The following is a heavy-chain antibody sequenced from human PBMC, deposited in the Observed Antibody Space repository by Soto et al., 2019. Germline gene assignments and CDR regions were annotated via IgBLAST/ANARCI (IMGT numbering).Heavy chain of an antibody. V-gene: IGHV3-74*01. J-gene: IGHJ4*02. D-gene: IGHD1-1*01. CDR2: INDYGTTI. CDR1: GFTLGNYW. Sequence: GGSLRLSCAASGFTLGNYWMHWVRQAPGKGLVWVSRINDYGTTINYAESVEGRFIISRDDAKSEVYLQMNNLRAEDSAVYYCARGGLEHFDYWGQGDLVTVSS. CDR3: ARGGLEHFDY.